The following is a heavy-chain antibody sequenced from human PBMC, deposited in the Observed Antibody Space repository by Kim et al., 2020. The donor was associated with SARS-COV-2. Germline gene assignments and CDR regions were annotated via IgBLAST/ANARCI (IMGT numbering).Heavy chain of an antibody. J-gene: IGHJ4*01. V-gene: IGHV3-21*01. Sequence: GGSLRLSCAASGFTFSSYSMNWVRQAPGKGLEWVSSISSSSSYIYYADSVKGRFTISRDNAKNSLYLQMNSLRAEDTAVYYCARDLGVYGDYEEVFDYWGHGTLVSVSS. D-gene: IGHD4-17*01. CDR3: ARDLGVYGDYEEVFDY. CDR1: GFTFSSYS. CDR2: ISSSSSYI.